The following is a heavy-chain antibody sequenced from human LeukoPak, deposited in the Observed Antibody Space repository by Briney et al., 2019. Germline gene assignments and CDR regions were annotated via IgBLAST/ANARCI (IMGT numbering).Heavy chain of an antibody. CDR1: GGSISSYY. D-gene: IGHD6-19*01. Sequence: SETLSLTCTVSGGSISSYYWSWIRQPPGKGLEWIGYIYYSGSTNYNPSLKSRVTISVDTSKNQFSLKLSSVTAADTAVYYCARLSYSSGWPDYFDYWGQGTLVTVSS. V-gene: IGHV4-59*08. J-gene: IGHJ4*02. CDR3: ARLSYSSGWPDYFDY. CDR2: IYYSGST.